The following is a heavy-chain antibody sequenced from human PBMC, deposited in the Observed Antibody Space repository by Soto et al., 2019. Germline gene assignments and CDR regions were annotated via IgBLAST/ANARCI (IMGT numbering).Heavy chain of an antibody. Sequence: ASVKVSCKASGGTFSSYAISWVRQAPGQGLEWMGGIIPIFGTANYAQKFQGRVTITADESKSTAYMELSSLRSEDTAVYYCARSFLCGGDCYLYFQHWGQGTLVTVSS. CDR2: IIPIFGTA. CDR1: GGTFSSYA. J-gene: IGHJ1*01. CDR3: ARSFLCGGDCYLYFQH. V-gene: IGHV1-69*13. D-gene: IGHD2-21*02.